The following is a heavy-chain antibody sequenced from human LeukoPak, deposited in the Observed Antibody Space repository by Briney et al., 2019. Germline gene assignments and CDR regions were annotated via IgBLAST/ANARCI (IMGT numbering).Heavy chain of an antibody. D-gene: IGHD2-15*01. J-gene: IGHJ3*02. CDR2: IYYSGST. CDR3: ARGYSGAFDI. CDR1: GGSISSGGYY. V-gene: IGHV4-31*03. Sequence: SETLSLTCTVSGGSISSGGYYWSWIRQHPGKGLEWIGYIYYSGSTYYNPSLKSRVTISVDTSKNQFSLKLSSVTAADTAVYYCARGYSGAFDIWGQGTMATVSS.